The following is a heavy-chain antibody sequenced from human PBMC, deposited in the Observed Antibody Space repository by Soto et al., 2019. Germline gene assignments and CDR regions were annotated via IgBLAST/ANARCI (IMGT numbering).Heavy chain of an antibody. D-gene: IGHD2-8*02. CDR2: IIPILGIA. CDR3: ATHPGHYYSMDV. J-gene: IGHJ6*02. CDR1: GGTFSSYT. Sequence: QVQLVQSGAEVKKPGSSVKVSCKASGGTFSSYTISWVRQAPGQGLEWMGRIIPILGIANYAQKFQGRVTITADKSTRTAYMELSSLRSEDTAVYYCATHPGHYYSMDVWGQGTTVTVSS. V-gene: IGHV1-69*02.